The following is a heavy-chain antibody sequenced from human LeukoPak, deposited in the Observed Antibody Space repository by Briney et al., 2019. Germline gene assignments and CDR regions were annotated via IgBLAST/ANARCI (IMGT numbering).Heavy chain of an antibody. D-gene: IGHD1-26*01. CDR1: GFTFSDYY. CDR3: ARISGSNVFDY. Sequence: PGGSLRLSCAASGFTFSDYYMSWIRQAPGKGLEWVSYISSSSYRSHADSVKGRFTISRDNAKNSLYLQMNSLRAEDTAVYYCARISGSNVFDYWGQGTLVTVSS. V-gene: IGHV3-11*03. J-gene: IGHJ4*02. CDR2: ISSSSYR.